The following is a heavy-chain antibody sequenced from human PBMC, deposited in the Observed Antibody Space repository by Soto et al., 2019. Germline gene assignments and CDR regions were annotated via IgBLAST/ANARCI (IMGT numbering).Heavy chain of an antibody. CDR2: VRHDGIT. V-gene: IGHV4-34*01. D-gene: IGHD4-17*01. J-gene: IGHJ4*02. CDR3: TRGPYSDGPIAAY. Sequence: QVQIQQWGAGLLKPSETLSLTCAGSGGSFSGYFWPWIRQPPGQGLEWIAEVRHDGITSYKSSHKSRVSMSVDTSASQLYLKLISVTAADTALYYCTRGPYSDGPIAAYWGQRILVKVSS. CDR1: GGSFSGYF.